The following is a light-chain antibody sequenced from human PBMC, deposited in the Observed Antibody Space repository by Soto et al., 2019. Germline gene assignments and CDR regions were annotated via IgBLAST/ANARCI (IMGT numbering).Light chain of an antibody. J-gene: IGKJ1*01. V-gene: IGKV1-5*01. CDR1: QTISTW. CDR3: QQHTNTNNPWM. CDR2: DAS. Sequence: IQMTQSPSTLSGSVGDRVTITCRASQTISTWMAWYQQKPGTAPKLLAYDASTLQSGVASRFSGSGSGTEFTLIITGLQPDDSATYYCQQHTNTNNPWMFGQGTKVDIK.